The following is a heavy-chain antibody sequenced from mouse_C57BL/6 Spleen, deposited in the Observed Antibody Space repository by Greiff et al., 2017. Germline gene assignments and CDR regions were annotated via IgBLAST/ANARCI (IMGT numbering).Heavy chain of an antibody. Sequence: QVQLKQPGAELVKPGASVKLSCKASGYTFTSYWMHWVKQRPGQGLEWIGMIHPNSGSTNYNEKFKSKATLTVDKSSSTAYMQLSSLTSEDSAVYYCARGVLGHSNWAYWGQGTLVTVSA. J-gene: IGHJ3*01. D-gene: IGHD2-5*01. CDR2: IHPNSGST. CDR3: ARGVLGHSNWAY. CDR1: GYTFTSYW. V-gene: IGHV1-64*01.